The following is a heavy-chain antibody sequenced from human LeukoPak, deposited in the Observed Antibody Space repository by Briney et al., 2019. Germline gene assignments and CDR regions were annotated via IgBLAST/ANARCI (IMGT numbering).Heavy chain of an antibody. V-gene: IGHV3-20*04. Sequence: PGGSLRLSCAASGFTFDDYGMSWVRQAPGKGLEWVSGINWNGGSTGYADSVKGRFTISRDNAKNSLFLQMNSLRAEDTALYYCARPLSSSRQDDAFDIWGQGTMVTVSS. CDR2: INWNGGST. J-gene: IGHJ3*02. D-gene: IGHD6-6*01. CDR1: GFTFDDYG. CDR3: ARPLSSSRQDDAFDI.